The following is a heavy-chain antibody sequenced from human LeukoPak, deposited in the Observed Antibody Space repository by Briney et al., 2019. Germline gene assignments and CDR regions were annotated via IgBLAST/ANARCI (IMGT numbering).Heavy chain of an antibody. CDR3: ARESYSDSSGYYAIDC. Sequence: SETLSLTCTVSGGSISGYYWSWIRQPPGKGLEWIGEIHHSGSTNYNPSLKSRVTISVDKSKNQFSLKLNSVTAADTAVYSCARESYSDSSGYYAIDCWGQGTLVTVSS. CDR1: GGSISGYY. CDR2: IHHSGST. D-gene: IGHD3-22*01. J-gene: IGHJ4*02. V-gene: IGHV4-34*01.